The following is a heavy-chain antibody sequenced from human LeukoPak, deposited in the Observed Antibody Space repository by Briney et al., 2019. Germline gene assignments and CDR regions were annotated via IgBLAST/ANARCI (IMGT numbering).Heavy chain of an antibody. CDR3: ARSLQLPPVGAFDI. D-gene: IGHD3-16*02. V-gene: IGHV4-39*07. Sequence: SETLSLTCTVSGGSISVSTYYWGWIRQPPGKGLEWIGSIYYSGSTYYNPSLKSRVTISLDTSKNQFSLKLSSVTAADTAVYYCARSLQLPPVGAFDIWGQGTMVTVSS. CDR1: GGSISVSTYY. J-gene: IGHJ3*02. CDR2: IYYSGST.